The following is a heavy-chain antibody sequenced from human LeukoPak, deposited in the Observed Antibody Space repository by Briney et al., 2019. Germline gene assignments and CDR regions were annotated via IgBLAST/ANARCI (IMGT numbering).Heavy chain of an antibody. CDR3: ASYPYYYDSRYWYFDL. D-gene: IGHD3-22*01. J-gene: IGHJ2*01. Sequence: SETLSLTCAVYGGSFSGYYWSWIRQPPGKGLEWIGEINHSGSTNYNPSLKSRVTISVDTSKNQFSLKLSSVTAADTAVYYCASYPYYYDSRYWYFDLWGRGTLVTVSS. V-gene: IGHV4-34*01. CDR1: GGSFSGYY. CDR2: INHSGST.